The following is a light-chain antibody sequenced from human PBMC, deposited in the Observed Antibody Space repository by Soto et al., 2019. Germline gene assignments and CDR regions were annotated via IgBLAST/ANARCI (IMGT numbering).Light chain of an antibody. CDR3: SSYTGSSSVA. V-gene: IGLV2-14*01. Sequence: QSALTQPASVSGSPGQSITISCTGTNSDIGVFNYVSWYQQHPGKAPKLIIYEVSKRPSGVSNRFSGSKSGNTASLSISGLQADDEADYYCSSYTGSSSVAFGRGTKLTVL. CDR2: EVS. CDR1: NSDIGVFNY. J-gene: IGLJ2*01.